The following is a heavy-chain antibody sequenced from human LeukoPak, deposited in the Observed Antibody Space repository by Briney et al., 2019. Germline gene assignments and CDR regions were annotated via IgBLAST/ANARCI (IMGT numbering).Heavy chain of an antibody. CDR3: ARDLRASRWFDP. CDR2: INPSGGST. Sequence: ASVKVSCKASGYTFTSYYMHWVRQAPGQGLEWMGIINPSGGSTSYAQKFQGRVTITRDTSASTAYMELSSLRSEDTAVYYCARDLRASRWFDPWGQGTLVTVSS. J-gene: IGHJ5*02. D-gene: IGHD4-17*01. CDR1: GYTFTSYY. V-gene: IGHV1-46*01.